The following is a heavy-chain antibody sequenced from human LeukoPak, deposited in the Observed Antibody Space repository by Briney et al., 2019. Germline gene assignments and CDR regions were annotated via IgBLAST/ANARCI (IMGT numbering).Heavy chain of an antibody. CDR3: VKHETGPEY. CDR1: GFTFSRFW. D-gene: IGHD1-14*01. CDR2: IKQDGSEK. J-gene: IGHJ4*02. Sequence: GGSLRLSCAASGFTFSRFWMSWVRQAPGKGVEWVANIKQDGSEKHHGPSVKGRFTISRENAKNSSYLQMNRLRVEDTAVYYCVKHETGPEYWGQGTLVTVSS. V-gene: IGHV3-7*01.